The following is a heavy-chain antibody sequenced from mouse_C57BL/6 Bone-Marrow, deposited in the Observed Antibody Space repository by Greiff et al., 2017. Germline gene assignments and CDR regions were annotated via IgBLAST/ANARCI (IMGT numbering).Heavy chain of an antibody. Sequence: VQLQQSGAELVRPGASVKLSCTASGFNIKDDYMHWVKQRPEQGLEWIGWIDPENGDTEYASKFQGKATITADTSSNTAYLQLSSLTSEDTAVYYCTTGLYGRSPYWYFDVWGTGTTVTVSS. CDR2: IDPENGDT. CDR1: GFNIKDDY. CDR3: TTGLYGRSPYWYFDV. J-gene: IGHJ1*03. V-gene: IGHV14-4*01. D-gene: IGHD1-1*01.